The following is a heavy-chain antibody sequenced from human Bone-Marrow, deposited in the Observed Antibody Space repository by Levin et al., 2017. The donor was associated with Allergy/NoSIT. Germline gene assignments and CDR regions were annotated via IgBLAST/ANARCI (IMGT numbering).Heavy chain of an antibody. Sequence: SETLSLTCTVSGASITSHYWSWIRQPPGKGLEWIGDTNYSGRTTYNPPLQSRVTIAVDTSKNQLSLRLRSVTAADTGVYYCARVDTSGYDADRYYYDGMDVWGQGTTVTVSS. D-gene: IGHD3-22*01. CDR2: TNYSGRT. CDR1: GASITSHY. J-gene: IGHJ6*02. CDR3: ARVDTSGYDADRYYYDGMDV. V-gene: IGHV4-59*11.